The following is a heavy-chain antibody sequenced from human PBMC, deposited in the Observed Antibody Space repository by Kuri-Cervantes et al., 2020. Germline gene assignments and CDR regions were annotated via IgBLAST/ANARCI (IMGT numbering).Heavy chain of an antibody. Sequence: GESLKISCAASGSTFSSYAMHWVRQAPGKGLEWVAVISYDGSNKYYADSVKGRFTISRDNSKNTLYLQMNSLRAEDTAVYYCARDRASSSSFWRPKYYYYGMDVWGQGTTVTVSS. V-gene: IGHV3-30-3*01. CDR1: GSTFSSYA. J-gene: IGHJ6*02. D-gene: IGHD6-6*01. CDR3: ARDRASSSSFWRPKYYYYGMDV. CDR2: ISYDGSNK.